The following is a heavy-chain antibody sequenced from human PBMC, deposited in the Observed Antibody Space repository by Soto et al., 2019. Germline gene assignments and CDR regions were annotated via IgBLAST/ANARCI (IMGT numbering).Heavy chain of an antibody. D-gene: IGHD2-15*01. J-gene: IGHJ6*02. CDR1: GGTFSSYA. CDR3: AGPGFCSGGSCPLNYYYYYGMDV. CDR2: IIPIFGTA. Sequence: QVQLVQSGAEVKKPGSSVKVSCKASGGTFSSYAISWVRQAPGQGLEWMGGIIPIFGTADYAQKFQGRVTITADESTSTAYMELSSLRSEDTAVYYCAGPGFCSGGSCPLNYYYYYGMDVWGQGTTVPVSS. V-gene: IGHV1-69*12.